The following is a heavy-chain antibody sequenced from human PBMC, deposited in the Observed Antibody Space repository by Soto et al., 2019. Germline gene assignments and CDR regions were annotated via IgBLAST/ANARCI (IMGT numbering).Heavy chain of an antibody. CDR1: GDSVSSNSAA. D-gene: IGHD6-13*01. V-gene: IGHV6-1*01. Sequence: SQTLSLTCAISGDSVSSNSAAWNWIRQSPSRGLEWLGRTYYRSKWYNDYAVSVKSRITINPDTSKNQFSLQLNSVTPEDTAVYYCARDGMGSSWWGDYYYYYGMDVWGQGTTVT. CDR2: TYYRSKWYN. J-gene: IGHJ6*02. CDR3: ARDGMGSSWWGDYYYYYGMDV.